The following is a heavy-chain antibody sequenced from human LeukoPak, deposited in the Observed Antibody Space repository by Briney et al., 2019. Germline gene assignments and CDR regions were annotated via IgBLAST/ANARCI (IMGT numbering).Heavy chain of an antibody. CDR2: IYPADSDT. CDR3: ARTTAAAVDAFDI. D-gene: IGHD6-13*01. V-gene: IGHV5-51*01. J-gene: IGHJ3*02. CDR1: GYSFTSYW. Sequence: GESLKISCKGSGYSFTSYWIGWVRQMPGTGLEWMGIIYPADSDTRYSPSFQGQVTISADKSISTAYLQWSSLKPSDTAIYYCARTTAAAVDAFDIWGQGTMVTVSS.